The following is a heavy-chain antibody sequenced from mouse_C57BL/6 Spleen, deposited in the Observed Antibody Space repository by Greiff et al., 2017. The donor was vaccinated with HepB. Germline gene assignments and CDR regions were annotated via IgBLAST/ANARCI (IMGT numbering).Heavy chain of an antibody. CDR2: IDPETGGT. J-gene: IGHJ1*03. CDR3: TRSRSNYLLDV. D-gene: IGHD2-5*01. CDR1: GYTFTDYE. Sequence: QVHVKQSGAELVRPGASVTLSCKASGYTFTDYEMHWVKQTPVHGLEWIGAIDPETGGTAYNQKFKGKAILTADKSSSTAYMELRSLTSEDSAVYYCTRSRSNYLLDVWGTGTTVTVSS. V-gene: IGHV1-15*01.